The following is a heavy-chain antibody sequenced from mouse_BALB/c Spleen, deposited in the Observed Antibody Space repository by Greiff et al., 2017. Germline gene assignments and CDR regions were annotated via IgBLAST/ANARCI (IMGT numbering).Heavy chain of an antibody. D-gene: IGHD1-1*01. CDR1: GYAFTNYL. CDR3: ARKGYYGSRGYFDV. CDR2: INPGGGYT. V-gene: IGHV1-54*01. J-gene: IGHJ1*01. Sequence: QVQLQQSGAELVRPGTSVKVSCKASGYAFTNYLIEWVKQRPGQGLEWIGVINPGGGYTNYNEKFKGKATLTADTSSSTAYMQLSSLTSEDSAIYYCARKGYYGSRGYFDVWGAGTTVTVSS.